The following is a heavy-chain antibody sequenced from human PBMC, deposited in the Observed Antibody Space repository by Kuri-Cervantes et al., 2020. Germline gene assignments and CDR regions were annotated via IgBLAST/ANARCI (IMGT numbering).Heavy chain of an antibody. Sequence: ASVKVSCKASGYTFTGYYMHWVRQAPGQGLEWMGWINPNSGGTNYAQKFQGRVTMTRDTSISTAYMELSSLRSEDTAVYYCARGLYCSGGSCYFGYYYYYGMDVWGQGTTVTVSS. CDR2: INPNSGGT. CDR1: GYTFTGYY. V-gene: IGHV1-2*02. CDR3: ARGLYCSGGSCYFGYYYYYGMDV. J-gene: IGHJ6*02. D-gene: IGHD2-15*01.